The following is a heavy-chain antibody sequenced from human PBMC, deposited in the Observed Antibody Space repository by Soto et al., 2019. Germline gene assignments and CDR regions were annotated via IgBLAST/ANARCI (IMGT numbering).Heavy chain of an antibody. CDR1: RVTLDVSS. J-gene: IGHJ1*01. D-gene: IGHD6-19*01. CDR2: ISWNSGSI. Sequence: STRLSCAASRVTLDVSSVHGVRQEPGKGLEWVSGISWNSGSIGYADSVKGRFTISRDNAKNYLYLQMNSLRAEDTALYYCAKGYSSGWRSAECFDHWGQGTLVTVSS. V-gene: IGHV3-9*01. CDR3: AKGYSSGWRSAECFDH.